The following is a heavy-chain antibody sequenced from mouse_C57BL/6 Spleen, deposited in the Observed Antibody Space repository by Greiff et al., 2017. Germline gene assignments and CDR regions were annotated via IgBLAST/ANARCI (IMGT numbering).Heavy chain of an antibody. CDR1: GFNIKNTY. CDR2: IAPANGNP. D-gene: IGHD2-1*01. CDR3: ARSIYYGSGYYAMDY. J-gene: IGHJ4*01. Sequence: EVQLQESVAELVRPGASVKLSCTASGFNIKNTYMHWVKQRPEQGLEWIGRIAPANGNPKYAPKFQGKATITADTSSNTAYLQLSSLTSEDTAIYYCARSIYYGSGYYAMDYWGQGTSVTVSS. V-gene: IGHV14-3*01.